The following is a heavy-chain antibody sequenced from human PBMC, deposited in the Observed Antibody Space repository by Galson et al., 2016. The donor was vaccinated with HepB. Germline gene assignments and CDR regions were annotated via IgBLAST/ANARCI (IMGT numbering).Heavy chain of an antibody. D-gene: IGHD6-13*01. V-gene: IGHV1-18*01. CDR1: GFTFTGYG. CDR2: IIVYDGNT. J-gene: IGHJ4*02. CDR3: ARDYGGTWYDY. Sequence: SVKVSCTASGFTFTGYGISWVRQAPGQGLEWLGWIIVYDGNTNYAQTFQGRLTMTTDTSTSTAYLELRRLRYDDTAIYYCARDYGGTWYDYWGQGTQVTVSS.